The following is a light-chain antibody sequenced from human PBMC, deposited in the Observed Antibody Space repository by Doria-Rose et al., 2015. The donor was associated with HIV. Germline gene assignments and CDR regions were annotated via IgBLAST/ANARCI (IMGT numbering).Light chain of an antibody. V-gene: IGKV3-20*01. CDR2: DGS. Sequence: FTQSPGTLSLSPGERATLSCRASQSFSSTYLAWYQQKPGQAPSLLIYDGSTRATGIPDRLSASGSGTDFTLTINRLEPEDFALYYCHQYGISWTFGQGTKVEI. CDR3: HQYGISWT. CDR1: QSFSSTY. J-gene: IGKJ1*01.